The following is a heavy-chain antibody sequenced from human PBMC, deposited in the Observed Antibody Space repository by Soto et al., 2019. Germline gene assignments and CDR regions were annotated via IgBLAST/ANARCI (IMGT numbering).Heavy chain of an antibody. CDR1: GFTFNSYA. CDR3: AKEYCSGGSCYSYCPDY. Sequence: GGSLRLSCAASGFTFNSYAMSWVRQAPGKGLEWVSAISGSGGSTYYADSVKGRFTISRDNSKNTLYLQMNSLRAEDTAVYHCAKEYCSGGSCYSYCPDYWGQGTLVTVSS. V-gene: IGHV3-23*01. J-gene: IGHJ4*02. CDR2: ISGSGGST. D-gene: IGHD2-15*01.